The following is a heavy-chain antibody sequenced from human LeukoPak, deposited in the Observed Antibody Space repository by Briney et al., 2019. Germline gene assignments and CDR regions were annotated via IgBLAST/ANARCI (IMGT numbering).Heavy chain of an antibody. J-gene: IGHJ4*02. V-gene: IGHV1-18*01. D-gene: IGHD3-10*01. Sequence: ASVKVSCKASGYSFGSFGINWVRQAPGQGLEWMGWISAYKGDTNYAQKLQGRVTMTTDTSTSTAYMDLRSLTSDGTAVYYCARGGYYGSGSFPDYWGQGTLVTVSS. CDR2: ISAYKGDT. CDR1: GYSFGSFG. CDR3: ARGGYYGSGSFPDY.